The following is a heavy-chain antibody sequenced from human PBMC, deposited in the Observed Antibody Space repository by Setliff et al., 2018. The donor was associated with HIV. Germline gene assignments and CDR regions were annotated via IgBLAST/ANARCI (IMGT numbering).Heavy chain of an antibody. Sequence: GGSLRLSCAASGFTISSYWMSWVRQAPGKGLEWVANIKPDGSAKDYVDSMKGRFTISRDNAMNSLYLQMDNLRAEDTAVYYCARVRFGSLDPWGQGTLVTVSS. CDR2: IKPDGSAK. CDR1: GFTISSYW. D-gene: IGHD3-10*01. CDR3: ARVRFGSLDP. V-gene: IGHV3-7*05. J-gene: IGHJ5*02.